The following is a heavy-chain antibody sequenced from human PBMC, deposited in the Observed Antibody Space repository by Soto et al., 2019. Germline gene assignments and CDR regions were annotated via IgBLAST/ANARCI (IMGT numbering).Heavy chain of an antibody. D-gene: IGHD2-21*02. CDR2: IKSKTDGGTT. CDR1: GFTFSNAW. J-gene: IGHJ6*02. V-gene: IGHV3-15*01. Sequence: GGSLRLSCAASGFTFSNAWMSWVRQAPGKGLEWVGRIKSKTDGGTTDYAAPVKGRFTISRGDSKNTLYLQMNSLKTEDTAVYYCTTESLTYYYGMDVWGQGTTVTVSS. CDR3: TTESLTYYYGMDV.